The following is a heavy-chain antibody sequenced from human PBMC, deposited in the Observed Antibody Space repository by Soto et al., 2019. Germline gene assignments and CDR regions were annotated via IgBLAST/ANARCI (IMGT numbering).Heavy chain of an antibody. CDR1: GASISSTSYY. D-gene: IGHD6-19*01. CDR3: ASDPGSIAVAGTVFYYYYGMDV. J-gene: IGHJ6*02. CDR2: IYYSERT. V-gene: IGHV4-39*07. Sequence: SETLSLTCTVSGASISSTSYYWGWIRQPPGEGLEWIGSIYYSERTYYNPSLMRRLTISVDTSKNQFSLKLSSVTAADTAVYYCASDPGSIAVAGTVFYYYYGMDVWGQGTTVTVSS.